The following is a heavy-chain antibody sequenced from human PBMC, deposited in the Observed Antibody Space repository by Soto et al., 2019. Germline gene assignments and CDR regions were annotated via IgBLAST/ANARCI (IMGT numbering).Heavy chain of an antibody. D-gene: IGHD3-3*01. V-gene: IGHV4-34*01. CDR2: INHSGST. Sequence: PLETLSLTCAVFGGSFRGFCWSWIRQPPGKGLEWIGEINHSGSTNYNPSLKSRVTISVGTSKNQFSLKLSSVTAADTAVYYCARGVLYDFWNDWFDPWGQGTLVTVSS. CDR1: GGSFRGFC. J-gene: IGHJ5*02. CDR3: ARGVLYDFWNDWFDP.